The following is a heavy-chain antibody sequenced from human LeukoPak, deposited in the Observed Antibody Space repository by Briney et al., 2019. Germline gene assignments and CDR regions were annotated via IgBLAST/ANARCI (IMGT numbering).Heavy chain of an antibody. Sequence: PGGSLRLSCIASGFSFSSYSMSWVRQAPGRGLDWVALIDRGSSVRYYADSVKGRFTISRDNAKNSLYLQMNNLRAGDTALYYCARDLPAATAWGQGTQVTVSS. CDR3: ARDLPAATA. CDR1: GFSFSSYS. CDR2: IDRGSSVR. J-gene: IGHJ5*02. D-gene: IGHD2-2*01. V-gene: IGHV3-21*01.